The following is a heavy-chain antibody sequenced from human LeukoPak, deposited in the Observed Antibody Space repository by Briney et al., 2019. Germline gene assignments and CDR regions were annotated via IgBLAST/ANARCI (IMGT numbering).Heavy chain of an antibody. J-gene: IGHJ4*02. CDR2: IGSSGSPI. CDR3: ARDLGTTGTNYDY. D-gene: IGHD1-1*01. CDR1: GFTFSSYE. V-gene: IGHV3-48*03. Sequence: GGSPRLSCAASGFTFSSYEMNWVRQAPGKGLEWVSYIGSSGSPIYYAESVKGRFTISRDNAKNSLYLQMNSLRVEDTAVYFCARDLGTTGTNYDYWGQGTLVTVSS.